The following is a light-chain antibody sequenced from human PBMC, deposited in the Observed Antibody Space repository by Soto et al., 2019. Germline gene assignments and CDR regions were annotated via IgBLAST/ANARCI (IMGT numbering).Light chain of an antibody. V-gene: IGLV2-11*01. Sequence: QSALTQPRSVSGSPGQSVTFSCTGTSSDVGGYDYVSWYQQRPGKAPKLMIYDVDTRPSGVPDRFSGSKSGNTASLTISGLQADDEADYYCCSYAGTYTWVFGGGTKLTVL. J-gene: IGLJ3*02. CDR2: DVD. CDR3: CSYAGTYTWV. CDR1: SSDVGGYDY.